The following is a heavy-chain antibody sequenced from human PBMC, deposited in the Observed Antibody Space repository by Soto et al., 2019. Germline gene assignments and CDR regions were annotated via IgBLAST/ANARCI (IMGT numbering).Heavy chain of an antibody. J-gene: IGHJ6*02. Sequence: QVQLVQSGAEVKKPGASVKVSCKASGYTFTSYGISWVRQAPGQGLEWMGWISAYNGNTNYAQKLQGRVTMTTDTXMSTAYMELRSLRSDDTAVYYCTYDSSGYYPSGMDVWGQGTTVTVSS. CDR2: ISAYNGNT. V-gene: IGHV1-18*01. D-gene: IGHD3-22*01. CDR3: TYDSSGYYPSGMDV. CDR1: GYTFTSYG.